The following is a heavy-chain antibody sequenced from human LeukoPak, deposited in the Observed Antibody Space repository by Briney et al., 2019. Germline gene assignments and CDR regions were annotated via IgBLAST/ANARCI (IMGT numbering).Heavy chain of an antibody. CDR1: GGSVSSGSYY. CDR2: IYYSGSA. CDR3: ARRSYYDSSGYYRFDY. V-gene: IGHV4-61*01. J-gene: IGHJ4*02. D-gene: IGHD3-22*01. Sequence: SETLSLTCTASGGSVSSGSYYWSGIRQPPGKGLEWIGYIYYSGSAKYNPSLKSLVTISVDTSKNQFSLKLSSVTAADTAVYYCARRSYYDSSGYYRFDYWGQGTLVTVSS.